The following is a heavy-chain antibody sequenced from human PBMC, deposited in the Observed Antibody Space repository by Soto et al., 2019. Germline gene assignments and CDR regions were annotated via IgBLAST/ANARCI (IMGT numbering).Heavy chain of an antibody. V-gene: IGHV1-2*04. Sequence: GASVKVSCKASGYSFTGYSMHWVRQAPGQGLEWMGWINPNSGATNYAQKFQGWVTMTRDTSISTAYMELSRLRSDDTAVYYCARGCSTTSCYSLFGMDVWGQGTMVTVSS. CDR1: GYSFTGYS. CDR2: INPNSGAT. D-gene: IGHD2-2*01. CDR3: ARGCSTTSCYSLFGMDV. J-gene: IGHJ6*02.